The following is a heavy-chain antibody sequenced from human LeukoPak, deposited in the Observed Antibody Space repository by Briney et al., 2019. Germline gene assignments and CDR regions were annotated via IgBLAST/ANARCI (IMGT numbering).Heavy chain of an antibody. Sequence: ASVKVSCXASGYTFTSYGISWVRQARGQGLEWMGWISAYNGNTNYAQKLQGRATMTTDTSTSTAYMELRSLRSDDTAVYYCALYYCSSTSCYTDYWGQGTLVTVSS. D-gene: IGHD2-2*02. J-gene: IGHJ4*02. V-gene: IGHV1-18*01. CDR3: ALYYCSSTSCYTDY. CDR2: ISAYNGNT. CDR1: GYTFTSYG.